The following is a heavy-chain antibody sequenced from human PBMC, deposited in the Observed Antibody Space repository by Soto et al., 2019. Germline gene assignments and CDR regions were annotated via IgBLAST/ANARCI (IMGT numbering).Heavy chain of an antibody. D-gene: IGHD6-13*01. CDR3: AKDPARREGRVQQNADY. V-gene: IGHV3-21*01. CDR1: GFTFNSYS. J-gene: IGHJ4*02. CDR2: ISSFSNYM. Sequence: PGGSLRLSCAVSGFTFNSYSMNWVRQAPGKGLEWVSSISSFSNYMYFTDSVKGRFTISRDNARNSLYLQMNSLRAEDTAVYYCAKDPARREGRVQQNADYWGQGTLVTVSS.